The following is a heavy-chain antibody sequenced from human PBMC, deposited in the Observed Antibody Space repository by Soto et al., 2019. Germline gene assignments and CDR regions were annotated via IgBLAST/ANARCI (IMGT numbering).Heavy chain of an antibody. CDR3: AKGGGGSGWFGKRFDP. D-gene: IGHD6-19*01. Sequence: ASVKVSCKASGGTFSSYAISWVRQAPGQGLEWMGGIIPIFGTANYAQKFQGRVTITADESTSTAYMELSSLRAEDTAVYYCAKGGGGSGWFGKRFDPWGQGTLVTVSS. CDR1: GGTFSSYA. CDR2: IIPIFGTA. V-gene: IGHV1-69*13. J-gene: IGHJ5*02.